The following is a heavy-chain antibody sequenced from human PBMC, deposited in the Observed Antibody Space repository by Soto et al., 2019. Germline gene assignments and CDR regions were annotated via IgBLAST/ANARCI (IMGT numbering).Heavy chain of an antibody. CDR2: IYPADSDT. CDR3: ARLAENAAYYYYGMDV. CDR1: GYSFTSYW. V-gene: IGHV5-51*01. J-gene: IGHJ6*02. Sequence: PGEALKISCKGSGYSFTSYWIGWVRQMPGKGLEWMGIIYPADSDTRYSPSFQGQVTISADKSISTAYLQWSSLKASDTAMYYCARLAENAAYYYYGMDVWGQGTTVTVS.